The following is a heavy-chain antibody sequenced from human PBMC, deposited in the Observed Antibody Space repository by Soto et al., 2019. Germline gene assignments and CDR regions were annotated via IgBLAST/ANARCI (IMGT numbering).Heavy chain of an antibody. CDR2: IYHSGST. V-gene: IGHV4-30-2*01. CDR1: GGSISSGGYS. Sequence: QLQLQESGSGLVKPSQTLSLTCAVSGGSISSGGYSWSWIRQPPGKGLEWIGYIYHSGSTYYNPSLKSRVTISLDRSKNQFSLKLSSVTAADTAVYYCARDGSGSHYYYFDYWGQGTLVTVSS. CDR3: ARDGSGSHYYYFDY. D-gene: IGHD3-10*01. J-gene: IGHJ4*02.